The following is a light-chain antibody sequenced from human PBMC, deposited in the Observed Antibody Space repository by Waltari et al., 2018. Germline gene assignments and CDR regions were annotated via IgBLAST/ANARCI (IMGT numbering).Light chain of an antibody. J-gene: IGLJ2*01. V-gene: IGLV2-8*01. CDR2: EVS. CDR1: SSDVGGYNY. Sequence: QSALTQPPSASGSPGQSVTISCTGTSSDVGGYNYVSWYQQHPGQAPKFLIYEVSKRPSGVPDRFSGSKACNTASLTVSGLQAEDEADYYCSSYAGNNVVFGGGTKLTVL. CDR3: SSYAGNNVV.